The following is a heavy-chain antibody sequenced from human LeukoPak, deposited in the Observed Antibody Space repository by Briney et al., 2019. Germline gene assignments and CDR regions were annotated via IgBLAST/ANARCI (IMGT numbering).Heavy chain of an antibody. CDR2: MNPNSGNT. D-gene: IGHD1-26*01. CDR1: GYTFTSYD. V-gene: IGHV1-8*01. CDR3: ARVVGKPYYFDY. Sequence: ASVKVSRKASGYTFTSYDINWVRQATGQGLEWMGWMNPNSGNTGYAQKFQGRVTMTRNTSISTAYMELSSLRSEDTAVYYCARVVGKPYYFDYWGQGTLVTVSS. J-gene: IGHJ4*02.